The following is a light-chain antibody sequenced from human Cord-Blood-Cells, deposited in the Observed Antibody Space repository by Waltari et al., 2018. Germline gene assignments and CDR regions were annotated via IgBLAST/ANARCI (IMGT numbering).Light chain of an antibody. Sequence: DIQMTQSPSSLSASVGHRVTITCRDSQSISSYLNWYQQKPGKAPKLRIYAASSLQSGVPSRFSGSGSGTDFTLTISSLQPEDFATYYCQQSYSTPLTFGGGTKVEIK. CDR1: QSISSY. J-gene: IGKJ4*01. CDR2: AAS. CDR3: QQSYSTPLT. V-gene: IGKV1-39*01.